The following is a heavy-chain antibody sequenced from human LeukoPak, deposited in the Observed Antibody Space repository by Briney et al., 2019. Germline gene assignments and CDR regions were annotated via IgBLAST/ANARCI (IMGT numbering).Heavy chain of an antibody. V-gene: IGHV4-61*02. CDR3: ARGRYDFWSGYYPFDY. D-gene: IGHD3-3*01. J-gene: IGHJ4*02. Sequence: SQTLSLTCTVSGGSISSGSYYWSWIRQPAGKGLEWIGRIYTSGSTNYNPSLQSRVTISVDTSKNQFSLKLSSVTAADTAVYYCARGRYDFWSGYYPFDYWGQGTLVTVSS. CDR2: IYTSGST. CDR1: GGSISSGSYY.